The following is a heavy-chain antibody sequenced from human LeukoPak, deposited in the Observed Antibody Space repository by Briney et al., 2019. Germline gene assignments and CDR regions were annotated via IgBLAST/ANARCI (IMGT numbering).Heavy chain of an antibody. D-gene: IGHD3-22*01. CDR1: GFSLRTTGVG. J-gene: IGHJ5*02. Sequence: SGPTLLKPTQTLTLTGSFSGFSLRTTGVGVAWIRQPPGKALEWLALIYWDDDKRYRPSLKSRLSITKDTSNNQVVLTMTSMDAVDTATYYCAHSPSHYYDSSGYFTPMNWFDPRGQGTLVTVSS. CDR3: AHSPSHYYDSSGYFTPMNWFDP. CDR2: IYWDDDK. V-gene: IGHV2-5*02.